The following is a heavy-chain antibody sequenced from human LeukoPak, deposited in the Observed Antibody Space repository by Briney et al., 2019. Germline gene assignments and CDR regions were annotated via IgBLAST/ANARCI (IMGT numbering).Heavy chain of an antibody. CDR1: GFSFSSFG. CDR2: VRYDGNNK. D-gene: IGHD6-13*01. Sequence: GGSLRLSCAASGFSFSSFGMHWVRQAPGKGLEWVAFVRYDGNNKYYADSVKGRFTISRDSSKSTLYLQMDSLRAEDTAVYYCAKDTAAAKYCFDYGGQGTLVTVSS. CDR3: AKDTAAAKYCFDY. J-gene: IGHJ4*02. V-gene: IGHV3-30*02.